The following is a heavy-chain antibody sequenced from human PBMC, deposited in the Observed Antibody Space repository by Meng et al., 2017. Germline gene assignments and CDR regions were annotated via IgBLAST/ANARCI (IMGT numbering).Heavy chain of an antibody. CDR3: ARDSDGSYDSSGYYLVRQYYYYGMDV. CDR2: INAGNGNT. D-gene: IGHD3-22*01. CDR1: GYTFTSYA. V-gene: IGHV1-3*01. Sequence: ASVKVSCKASGYTFTSYAMHWVRQAPGQRLEWMGWINAGNGNTKYSQKFQGRVTITRDTSAGTAYMELSSLRSEDTAVYYCARDSDGSYDSSGYYLVRQYYYYGMDVWGQGTTVTVSS. J-gene: IGHJ6*02.